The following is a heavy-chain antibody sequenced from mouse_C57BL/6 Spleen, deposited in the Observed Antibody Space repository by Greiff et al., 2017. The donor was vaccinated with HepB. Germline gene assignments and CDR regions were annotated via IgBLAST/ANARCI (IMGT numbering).Heavy chain of an antibody. CDR3: ARRGDYYGSSPGAY. Sequence: QVQLQQPGAELVKPGASVKLSCKASGYTFTSYWMQWVKQRPGQGLEWIGEIDPSDSYTNYNQKFKGKATLTVNTSSSTAYMQLSSLTSEDSAVYYCARRGDYYGSSPGAYWGQGTLVTVSA. J-gene: IGHJ3*01. V-gene: IGHV1-50*01. CDR2: IDPSDSYT. CDR1: GYTFTSYW. D-gene: IGHD1-1*01.